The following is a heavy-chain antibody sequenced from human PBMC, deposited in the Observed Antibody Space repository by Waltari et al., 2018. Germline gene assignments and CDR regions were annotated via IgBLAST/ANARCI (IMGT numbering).Heavy chain of an antibody. D-gene: IGHD3-3*01. Sequence: QVQLQQSGPGLVKPSQTLSLTCAISGDSVSSNSAAWDWIRQSPSRGLEWLGRTYYRSKWYCHYAESVKSRMTINADTSKNEFSLHLTSVSPEDTGLYFCARTTITVFGVVVGALDNWGPGTLVTVSS. J-gene: IGHJ4*02. CDR3: ARTTITVFGVVVGALDN. CDR1: GDSVSSNSAA. CDR2: TYYRSKWYC. V-gene: IGHV6-1*01.